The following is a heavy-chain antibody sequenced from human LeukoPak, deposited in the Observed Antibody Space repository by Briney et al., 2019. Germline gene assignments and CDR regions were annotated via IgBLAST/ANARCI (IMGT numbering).Heavy chain of an antibody. Sequence: SETQSLTCTVSGGSISSYYWSWIRQPPGKGLEWIGSIYHSGSTYYNPSLKSRVTISVDTSKNQFSLKLSSVTAADTAVYYCASSYGSGSLNYWGQGTLVTVSS. V-gene: IGHV4-59*04. CDR1: GGSISSYY. CDR2: IYHSGST. CDR3: ASSYGSGSLNY. J-gene: IGHJ4*02. D-gene: IGHD3-10*01.